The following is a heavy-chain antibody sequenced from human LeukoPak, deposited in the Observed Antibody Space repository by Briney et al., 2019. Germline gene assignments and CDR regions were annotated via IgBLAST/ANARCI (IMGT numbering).Heavy chain of an antibody. CDR2: INHSGST. J-gene: IGHJ4*02. CDR3: ARFGVGIDY. CDR1: GGSFSGYY. D-gene: IGHD3-3*01. V-gene: IGHV4-34*01. Sequence: SETLSLTCAVYGGSFSGYYWSWIRQPPGKGLEWIGEINHSGSTNYNPSLKSRVTISVDTSKNQFSLKLSSVTAADTAVYYCARFGVGIDYWGQGTLVTVSS.